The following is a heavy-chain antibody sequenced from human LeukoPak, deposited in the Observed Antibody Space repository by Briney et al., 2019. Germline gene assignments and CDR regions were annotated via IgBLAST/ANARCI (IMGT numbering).Heavy chain of an antibody. D-gene: IGHD3-10*01. Sequence: ASVKVSCKASGGTFSSYAISWVRQAPGQGLEWMGGIIPIFGTANYAQKFQGRVTITADESTSTPYMELSSLRSEDTAVYYCARSITMVRGVFAFDIWGQGTMVTVSS. J-gene: IGHJ3*02. V-gene: IGHV1-69*13. CDR3: ARSITMVRGVFAFDI. CDR1: GGTFSSYA. CDR2: IIPIFGTA.